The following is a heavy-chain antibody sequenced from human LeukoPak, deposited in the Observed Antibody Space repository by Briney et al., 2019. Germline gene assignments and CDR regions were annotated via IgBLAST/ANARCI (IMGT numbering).Heavy chain of an antibody. Sequence: SETLSLTCAVYGGSFSGYHWSWIRQPPGKGLEWIGEINHSGSTNYNPSLKSRVTISVDTSKNQFSLKLSSVTAADTAVYYCASGIAAAGKFDYWGQGTLVTVSS. CDR2: INHSGST. J-gene: IGHJ4*02. V-gene: IGHV4-34*01. CDR3: ASGIAAAGKFDY. CDR1: GGSFSGYH. D-gene: IGHD6-13*01.